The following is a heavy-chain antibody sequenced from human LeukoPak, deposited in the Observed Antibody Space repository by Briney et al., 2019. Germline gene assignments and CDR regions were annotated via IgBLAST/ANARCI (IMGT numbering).Heavy chain of an antibody. J-gene: IGHJ4*02. Sequence: GGSLRLSCAASGFTLSSYGMHWVRQAPGKGLKWVAVISYDGSNKYYADSVKGRFTISRDNSKNTLYLQMNSLRAEDTAVYYCAKRSSSGWSDYWGQGTLVTVSS. CDR3: AKRSSSGWSDY. CDR2: ISYDGSNK. D-gene: IGHD6-19*01. CDR1: GFTLSSYG. V-gene: IGHV3-30*18.